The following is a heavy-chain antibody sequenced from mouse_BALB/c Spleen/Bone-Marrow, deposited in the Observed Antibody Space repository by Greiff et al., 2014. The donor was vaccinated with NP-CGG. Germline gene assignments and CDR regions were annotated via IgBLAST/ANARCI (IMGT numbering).Heavy chain of an antibody. Sequence: QVQESGAGLVTPGASVQLSCTASGFNLKDTYMHWVKQRPEQGLEWIGRIDPANGNTKYDPKFQGKATITADTSSNTAYLQLSSLTSEDTAVYYCANYYYGSSLFAYWGQGTLVTVSA. J-gene: IGHJ3*01. CDR1: GFNLKDTY. CDR3: ANYYYGSSLFAY. D-gene: IGHD1-1*01. CDR2: IDPANGNT. V-gene: IGHV14-3*02.